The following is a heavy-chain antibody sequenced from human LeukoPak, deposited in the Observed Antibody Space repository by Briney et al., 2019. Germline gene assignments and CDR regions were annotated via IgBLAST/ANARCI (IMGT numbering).Heavy chain of an antibody. J-gene: IGHJ6*02. CDR2: IHYTGST. CDR3: ARTGGDCSSGLCYYAMDV. V-gene: IGHV4-59*01. Sequence: SETLSLTCLVSGGSISGSHWSWTRQPPGKGLEWIGYIHYTGSTDYNPSLRSRVTLSIDMSKNQFSLRLSSVTAADTAVYYCARTGGDCSSGLCYYAMDVWGQGTTVTVS. D-gene: IGHD2-21*02. CDR1: GGSISGSH.